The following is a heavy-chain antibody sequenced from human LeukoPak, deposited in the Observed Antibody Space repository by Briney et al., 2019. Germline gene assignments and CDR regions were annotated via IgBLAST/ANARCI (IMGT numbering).Heavy chain of an antibody. J-gene: IGHJ4*02. CDR3: ARGGFSHYYGSTSHDY. D-gene: IGHD3-10*01. Sequence: PSETLSLTCAVYDGSFSDYYWTWIRQPPGRGLDWIGEINYSGGTNFNPSLKSRVTISLDTSKNQFSLKLSSVTAADTAVYYCARGGFSHYYGSTSHDYWGQGTLVTVSS. CDR2: INYSGGT. V-gene: IGHV4-34*01. CDR1: DGSFSDYY.